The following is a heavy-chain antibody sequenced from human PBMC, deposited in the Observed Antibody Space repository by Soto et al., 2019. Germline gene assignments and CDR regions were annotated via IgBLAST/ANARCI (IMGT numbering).Heavy chain of an antibody. CDR1: GGSISSYY. CDR2: IYYSGST. V-gene: IGHV4-59*01. CDR3: ARSRYYYDSSGYYNWFDP. J-gene: IGHJ5*02. D-gene: IGHD3-22*01. Sequence: PSETLSLTCTVSGGSISSYYWSWIRQPPGKGLEWIGYIYYSGSTNYNPSLKSRVTIPVDTSKNQFSLKLSSVTAADTAVYYCARSRYYYDSSGYYNWFDPWGQGTLVTV.